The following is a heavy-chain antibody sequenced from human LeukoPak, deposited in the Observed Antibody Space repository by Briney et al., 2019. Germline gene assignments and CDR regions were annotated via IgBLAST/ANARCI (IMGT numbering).Heavy chain of an antibody. J-gene: IGHJ5*02. CDR1: GGSISSSSYY. CDR3: ARDSLVVPAAIGWFDP. CDR2: IYYSGST. V-gene: IGHV4-39*07. D-gene: IGHD2-2*01. Sequence: SETLSLTCTVSGGSISSSSYYWGWIRQPPGKGLEWIGSIYYSGSTYYNPSLKSRVTISVDTSKNQFSLKLSSVTAADTAVYYCARDSLVVPAAIGWFDPWGQGTLVTVSS.